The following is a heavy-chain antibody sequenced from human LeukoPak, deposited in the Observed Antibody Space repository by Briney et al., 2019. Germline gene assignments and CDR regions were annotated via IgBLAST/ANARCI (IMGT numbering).Heavy chain of an antibody. CDR1: GFTFSTYG. Sequence: PGGTLRLSCAASGFTFSTYGMSWVRQAPGKGLEWVSAISGSGGSTYYADPVKGRFTISRDNSKNTLYLQMNSLRAEDTAVYYCAKHSVAPNPPAYFDYWGQGTLVTVSS. CDR3: AKHSVAPNPPAYFDY. J-gene: IGHJ4*02. D-gene: IGHD5-12*01. V-gene: IGHV3-23*01. CDR2: ISGSGGST.